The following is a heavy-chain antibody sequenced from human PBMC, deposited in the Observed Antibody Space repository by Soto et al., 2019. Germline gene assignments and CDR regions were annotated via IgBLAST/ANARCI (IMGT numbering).Heavy chain of an antibody. CDR1: GFTFSSYA. J-gene: IGHJ4*02. D-gene: IGHD2-15*01. V-gene: IGHV3-23*01. Sequence: EVQLLESGGGLVQPGGSLRLSCAASGFTFSSYAMSWVRQAPGKGLEWVSAISGSGGSTSYADAVKGRSTISRDNSKNTLYPQMNSLIAEYTAVYYCAKSKGYCSGGSCYQGSFDEWGQGTLVTVSS. CDR3: AKSKGYCSGGSCYQGSFDE. CDR2: ISGSGGST.